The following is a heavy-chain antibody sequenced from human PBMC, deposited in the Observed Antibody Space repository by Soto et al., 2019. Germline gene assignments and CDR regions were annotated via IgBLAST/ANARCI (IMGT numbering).Heavy chain of an antibody. J-gene: IGHJ4*02. CDR1: GGTFSSYA. V-gene: IGHV1-69*01. CDR2: IITIFGTA. D-gene: IGHD5-12*01. Sequence: QVQLVQSGAEVKKPGSSVTVSCKASGGTFSSYAISWVRQAPGQGLEWMGGIITIFGTANYAQKFQGRVTITADESTSTAYRELSSLTSDDTAVYYCATRGGEMATITYFDYWCQGTLVTVAS. CDR3: ATRGGEMATITYFDY.